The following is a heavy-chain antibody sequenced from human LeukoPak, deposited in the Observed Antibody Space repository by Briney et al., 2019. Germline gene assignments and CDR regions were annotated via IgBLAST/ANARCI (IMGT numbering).Heavy chain of an antibody. J-gene: IGHJ3*02. CDR1: GYSISSGYY. D-gene: IGHD3-22*01. Sequence: SETLSLTCTVSGYSISSGYYWGWIRQPPGKGLEWIGSIYYSGSTYYNPSLKSRVTISVDTSKNQFSLKLSSVTAADTAVYYCAREKHMYDSSGYYCNAFDIWGQGTMVTVSS. CDR3: AREKHMYDSSGYYCNAFDI. CDR2: IYYSGST. V-gene: IGHV4-38-2*02.